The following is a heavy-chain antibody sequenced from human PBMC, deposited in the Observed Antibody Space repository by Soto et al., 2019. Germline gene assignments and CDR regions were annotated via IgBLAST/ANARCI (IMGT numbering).Heavy chain of an antibody. CDR2: IYWDDDK. Sequence: QITLKESGPTLVKPTQTLTLTCTFSGFSLSTSGVGVDWIRQPPGKALEWLALIYWDDDKRYSPSLKSRLTITKDTSKDQVVLPMTNMDPVDTATYYCAHRRDGLDYWGQGTLVTVSS. J-gene: IGHJ4*02. CDR1: GFSLSTSGVG. V-gene: IGHV2-5*02. CDR3: AHRRDGLDY.